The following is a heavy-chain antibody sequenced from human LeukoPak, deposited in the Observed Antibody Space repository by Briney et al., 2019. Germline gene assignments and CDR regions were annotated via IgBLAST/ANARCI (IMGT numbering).Heavy chain of an antibody. CDR2: IKEDGSEK. J-gene: IGHJ4*02. CDR1: GFTFSSYG. D-gene: IGHD3-22*01. CDR3: ARDYPYYYDGMWYCDY. Sequence: HAGGSLRLSCAASGFTFSSYGMHWVRQAPGKGLEWVANIKEDGSEKYFVDSVKGRFTISRDNAKNSLYLQMNSLRAEDTAVYYCARDYPYYYDGMWYCDYWGQGTLVSVSS. V-gene: IGHV3-7*01.